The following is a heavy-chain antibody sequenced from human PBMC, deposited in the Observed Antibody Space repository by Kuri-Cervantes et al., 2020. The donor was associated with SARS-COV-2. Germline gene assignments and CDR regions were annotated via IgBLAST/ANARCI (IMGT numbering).Heavy chain of an antibody. J-gene: IGHJ6*02. CDR2: TFYRSKWYN. CDR3: ARDRDLADGMDV. D-gene: IGHD6-13*01. Sequence: SCAISGDSVSSNSAAWNWIRQSPSRGLEWLGRTFYRSKWYNDYAVSVKSRITINPDTSKNQFSLQLNSVTPEDTAVYYCARDRDLADGMDVWGQGTTVTVSS. V-gene: IGHV6-1*01. CDR1: GDSVSSNSAA.